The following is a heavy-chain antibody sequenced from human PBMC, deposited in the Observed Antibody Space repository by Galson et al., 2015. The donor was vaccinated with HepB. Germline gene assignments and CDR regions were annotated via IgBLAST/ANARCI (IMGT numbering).Heavy chain of an antibody. V-gene: IGHV3-23*01. CDR2: ISGSGGNT. CDR3: AKDGQWLRPYYFDY. CDR1: GFTVRTNY. D-gene: IGHD5-12*01. J-gene: IGHJ4*02. Sequence: SLRLSCAVSGFTVRTNYMSWVRQAPGKGLEWVSSISGSGGNTYYADSVKGRFTISRDNSKNTLYLQMNSLRAEDTAVYYCAKDGQWLRPYYFDYWGQGTLVTVSS.